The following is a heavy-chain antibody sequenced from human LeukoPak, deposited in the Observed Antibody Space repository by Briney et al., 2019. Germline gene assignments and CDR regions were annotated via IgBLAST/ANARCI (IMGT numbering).Heavy chain of an antibody. CDR3: ARVRSWSVHHFDY. CDR1: GFTFSSYA. J-gene: IGHJ4*02. V-gene: IGHV3-30*04. CDR2: ISYDGSNK. D-gene: IGHD6-13*01. Sequence: GGSLRLSCAASGFTFSSYAMHWVRQAPGKGLEWAAVISYDGSNKYYADSVKGRFTISRDNSKNTLYLQMNSLRAEDTAVYYCARVRSWSVHHFDYWGQGTLVTVSS.